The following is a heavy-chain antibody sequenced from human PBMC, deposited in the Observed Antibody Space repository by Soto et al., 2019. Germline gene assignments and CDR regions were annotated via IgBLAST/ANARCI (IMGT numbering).Heavy chain of an antibody. CDR1: GFTFGDYA. V-gene: IGHV3-49*04. J-gene: IGHJ4*02. D-gene: IGHD5-12*01. CDR2: IRSKAYGGTT. CDR3: TRDRPVDIVGTGGHY. Sequence: LRLSCTASGFTFGDYAMSWVRQAPGKGLEWVGFIRSKAYGGTTEYAASVKGRFTISRDDSKSIAYLQMNSLKTEDTAVYYCTRDRPVDIVGTGGHYWGQGTLVTVSS.